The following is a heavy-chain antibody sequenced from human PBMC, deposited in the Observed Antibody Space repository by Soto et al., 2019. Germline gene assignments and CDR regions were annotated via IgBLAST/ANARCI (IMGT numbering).Heavy chain of an antibody. Sequence: APVNLSCKTSGYTFTSDSIHCLRQAPGQGLEWIGWINTDNGDAKYSQKFQGRVTVTRDTSATTAYMEVSSLRSEDTAVYYCARDQCYVGYWGLGTLVTVYS. CDR1: GYTFTSDS. V-gene: IGHV1-3*04. CDR3: ARDQCYVGY. J-gene: IGHJ4*03. CDR2: INTDNGDA.